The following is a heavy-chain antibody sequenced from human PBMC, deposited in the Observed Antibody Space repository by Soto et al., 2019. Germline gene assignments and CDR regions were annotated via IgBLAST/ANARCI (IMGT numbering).Heavy chain of an antibody. CDR3: ALRSMAVVPEY. D-gene: IGHD3-22*01. J-gene: IGHJ4*02. Sequence: SETLSLTCTVSGGSISSGDYYWSWIRQPPGKGLEWIGYIYYSGSTYYNPSLKSRVTISVDTSKNQFSLKLSSMTAAETAVYYCALRSMAVVPEYWGQGTLVTVSS. V-gene: IGHV4-30-4*02. CDR1: GGSISSGDYY. CDR2: IYYSGST.